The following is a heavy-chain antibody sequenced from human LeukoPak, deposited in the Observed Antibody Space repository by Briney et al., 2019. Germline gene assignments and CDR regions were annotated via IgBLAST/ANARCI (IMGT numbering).Heavy chain of an antibody. CDR1: GFTFSSYW. D-gene: IGHD5-18*01. CDR3: ARARVEYSYDLFDY. CDR2: IKQDGSEK. J-gene: IGHJ4*02. V-gene: IGHV3-7*01. Sequence: GGSLRLSCAASGFTFSSYWMSWVRQAPGKGLEWVANIKQDGSEKYYVDSVKGRFTISRDNAKNSLYLQMNSLRAEDTAVYYRARARVEYSYDLFDYWGQGTLVTVSS.